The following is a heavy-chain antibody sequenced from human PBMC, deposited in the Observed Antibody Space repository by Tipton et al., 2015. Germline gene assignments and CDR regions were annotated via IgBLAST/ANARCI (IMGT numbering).Heavy chain of an antibody. V-gene: IGHV3-30*18. CDR1: GFTFSSYG. D-gene: IGHD6-19*01. CDR3: AKGDVAVTGAWGSFDY. J-gene: IGHJ4*02. CDR2: ISSDGTAT. Sequence: SLRLSCAAPGFTFSSYGMQWVRQAPGKGLEWVAGISSDGTATYYIDSVKGRFTASRDNSENTLYLQMNSLRPEDSAVYYCAKGDVAVTGAWGSFDYWGQGTLVTVSS.